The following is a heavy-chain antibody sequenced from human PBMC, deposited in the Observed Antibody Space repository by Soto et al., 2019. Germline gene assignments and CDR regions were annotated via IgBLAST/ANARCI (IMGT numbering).Heavy chain of an antibody. V-gene: IGHV3-23*01. Sequence: GGSLRLSCAASGFTFSSYAMSWVRQAPGKGLEWVSAISGSGGSTYYADSVKGRFTISRDNSKNTLYLQMNSLRAEDTAVYYCAKDQWAYSGYCSSTSCYTSPFDPWGQGTLVTVSS. D-gene: IGHD2-2*02. CDR3: AKDQWAYSGYCSSTSCYTSPFDP. CDR2: ISGSGGST. CDR1: GFTFSSYA. J-gene: IGHJ5*02.